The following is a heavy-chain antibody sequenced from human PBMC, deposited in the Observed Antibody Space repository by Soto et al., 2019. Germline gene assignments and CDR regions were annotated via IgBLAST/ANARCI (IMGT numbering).Heavy chain of an antibody. D-gene: IGHD2-15*01. Sequence: GSSLRLSCADPGFTFGYSYMSWIRQAPGKGLEWLSYISPGSRYPAYADSVKGRFTISRDNARRSLFLQMTSLTAEDTAMYYCVRGGGGGLFDPWGQGTMVTVSS. V-gene: IGHV3-11*06. J-gene: IGHJ5*02. CDR1: GFTFGYSY. CDR3: VRGGGGGLFDP. CDR2: ISPGSRYP.